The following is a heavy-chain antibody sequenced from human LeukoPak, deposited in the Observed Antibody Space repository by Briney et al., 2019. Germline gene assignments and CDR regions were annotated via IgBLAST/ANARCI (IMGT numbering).Heavy chain of an antibody. Sequence: SGTLSLTCAVSGGSISSSNWWSWVRQPPGKGLEWIGEIYHSGSTDYNPSLLSRLTISLDKSKNQFTLRLNSVTAADTAVYYCARAEMATMFYYYYYMDVWGKGTTVTVSS. CDR2: IYHSGST. J-gene: IGHJ6*03. CDR3: ARAEMATMFYYYYYMDV. V-gene: IGHV4-4*02. D-gene: IGHD5-24*01. CDR1: GGSISSSNW.